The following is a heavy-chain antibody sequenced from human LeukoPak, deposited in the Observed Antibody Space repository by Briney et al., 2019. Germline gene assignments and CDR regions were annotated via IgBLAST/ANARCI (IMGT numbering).Heavy chain of an antibody. D-gene: IGHD3-3*01. J-gene: IGHJ2*01. CDR1: GGSISSYY. CDR2: IYYSGST. Sequence: SETLSLTCTVSGGSISSYYWSWIRQPPGKGLEWIGYIYYSGSTNYNPSLKSRVTISVDTSKNQFSLKLSSVTAADTAVYYCARLPLLDFWSGYYNWYFDLWGRGTLVTVSS. V-gene: IGHV4-59*08. CDR3: ARLPLLDFWSGYYNWYFDL.